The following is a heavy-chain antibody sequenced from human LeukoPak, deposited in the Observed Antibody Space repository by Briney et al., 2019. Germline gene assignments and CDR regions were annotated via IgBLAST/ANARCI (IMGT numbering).Heavy chain of an antibody. CDR1: GYTFTTYG. Sequence: ASVKVSCKSSGYTFTTYGITWVRQAPGQGLEWMGWISAYNGNTNYAQKPQGRVTMTTDTSTSTAYMELRSLRSDDTAVYYCARYDRYCSSTSCPPRYWGQGTLVTVSS. V-gene: IGHV1-18*01. D-gene: IGHD2-2*01. CDR3: ARYDRYCSSTSCPPRY. CDR2: ISAYNGNT. J-gene: IGHJ4*02.